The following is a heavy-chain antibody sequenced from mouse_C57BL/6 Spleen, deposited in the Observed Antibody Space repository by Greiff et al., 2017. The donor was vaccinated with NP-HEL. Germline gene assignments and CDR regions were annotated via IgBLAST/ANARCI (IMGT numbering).Heavy chain of an antibody. J-gene: IGHJ2*01. CDR1: GYAFSSSW. V-gene: IGHV1-82*01. CDR3: ARDYYGPNYFDY. Sequence: QVQLKESGPELVKPGASVKISCKASGYAFSSSWMNWVKQRPGKGLEWIGRIYPGDGDTNYNGKFKGKATLTADKSSSTAYMQLSSLTSEDSAVYFCARDYYGPNYFDYWGQGTTLTVSS. CDR2: IYPGDGDT. D-gene: IGHD1-2*01.